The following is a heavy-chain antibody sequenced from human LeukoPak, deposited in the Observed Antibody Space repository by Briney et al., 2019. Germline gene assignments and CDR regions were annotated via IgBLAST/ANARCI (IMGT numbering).Heavy chain of an antibody. CDR2: ISYDGSNK. J-gene: IGHJ3*02. CDR1: GFTFSSYG. D-gene: IGHD2-15*01. CDR3: AKDLDYSSFDI. Sequence: GGSLRLSCAASGFTFSSYGMHWVRQAPGKGLEWVAVISYDGSNKYYADSVKGRFTISRDNSKNTLYLQMNSLRAEDTAVYYCAKDLDYSSFDIWGQGTMVTVSS. V-gene: IGHV3-30*18.